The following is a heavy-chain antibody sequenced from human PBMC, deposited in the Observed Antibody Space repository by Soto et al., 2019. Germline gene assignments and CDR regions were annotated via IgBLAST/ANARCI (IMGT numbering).Heavy chain of an antibody. Sequence: GGSLRLSCEASGFIFQNFGMHWVRQAPGKGLEWLGVVSSDGGRRYYADSVRGRLNISRDNPKNTLHLQLDRLSADDTAVYYCAKSWNLDFSATWYAPDYWGQGTLVTGSS. J-gene: IGHJ4*02. CDR2: VSSDGGRR. D-gene: IGHD6-13*01. CDR1: GFIFQNFG. V-gene: IGHV3-30*18. CDR3: AKSWNLDFSATWYAPDY.